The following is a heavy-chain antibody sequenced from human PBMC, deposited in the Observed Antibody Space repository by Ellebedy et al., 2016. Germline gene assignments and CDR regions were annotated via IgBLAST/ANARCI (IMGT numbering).Heavy chain of an antibody. V-gene: IGHV4-39*01. J-gene: IGHJ4*02. D-gene: IGHD3-3*01. CDR2: IFYSGRT. CDR3: ARTYYDFWSGFSAPYYFDY. CDR1: GDSISSILYY. Sequence: GSLRLSCTVSGDSISSILYYWGWIRQPPGKGPEWIGSIFYSGRTYYNPSLKSRVTISVDTSKNQFSLKLTSVTAADSAVYYCARTYYDFWSGFSAPYYFDYWGQGTLVTVSS.